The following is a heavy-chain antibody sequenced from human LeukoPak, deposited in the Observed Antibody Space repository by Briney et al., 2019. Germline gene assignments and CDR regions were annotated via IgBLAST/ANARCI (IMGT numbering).Heavy chain of an antibody. V-gene: IGHV3-43*01. D-gene: IGHD6-19*01. Sequence: GGSLRPSCAASGFTFDDYTMHWVRQAPGKGLEWVSLISWDGGSTYYADSVKGRFTISRDNSKNSLYLQMNSLRTEDTALYYCAKDRSWDSSGWYGLDYWGQGTLVTVSS. CDR2: ISWDGGST. J-gene: IGHJ4*02. CDR3: AKDRSWDSSGWYGLDY. CDR1: GFTFDDYT.